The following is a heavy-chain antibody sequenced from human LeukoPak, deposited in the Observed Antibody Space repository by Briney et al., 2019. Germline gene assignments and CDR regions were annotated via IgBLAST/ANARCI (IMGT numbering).Heavy chain of an antibody. CDR2: VAYSGST. CDR3: ARTVSGYYFNA. J-gene: IGHJ5*02. CDR1: GGSINSYY. V-gene: IGHV4-59*01. D-gene: IGHD5-12*01. Sequence: SETLSLTCTVSGGSINSYYWSWIRQPPGKGLEWIGYVAYSGSTNYNPSLKSRVTISLDTSKNQFSLKLSSVTDADTAVYYCARTVSGYYFNAWGPGTLVTVSS.